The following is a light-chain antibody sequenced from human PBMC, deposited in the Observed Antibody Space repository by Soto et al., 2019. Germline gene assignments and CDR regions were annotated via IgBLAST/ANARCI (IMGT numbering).Light chain of an antibody. Sequence: EIVLTQSPGTLSLSPGERATLSCRASQSVSSSYLAWYQQKPGQAPRLLIYGASSRATGIPDWFSGSGSGTDFTLTISGLEPEDFAVYCCQQYGSSPRYTFGQGTKREMK. V-gene: IGKV3-20*01. CDR3: QQYGSSPRYT. CDR2: GAS. J-gene: IGKJ2*01. CDR1: QSVSSSY.